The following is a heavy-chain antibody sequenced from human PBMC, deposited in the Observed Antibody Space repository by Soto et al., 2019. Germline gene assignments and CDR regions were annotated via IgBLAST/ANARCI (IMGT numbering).Heavy chain of an antibody. Sequence: PGESLKISCKGSGYSFTSYWISWVRQMPGKGLEWMGRIDPSDSYTNYSPSFQGHITISADKSISTAYLQWSSLKASDTAMYYCARLKGTANWFDPWGQGTLVTVSS. CDR2: IDPSDSYT. CDR1: GYSFTSYW. CDR3: ARLKGTANWFDP. D-gene: IGHD1-1*01. J-gene: IGHJ5*02. V-gene: IGHV5-10-1*01.